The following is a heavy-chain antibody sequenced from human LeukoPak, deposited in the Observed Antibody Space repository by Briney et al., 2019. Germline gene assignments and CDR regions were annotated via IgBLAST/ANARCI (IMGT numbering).Heavy chain of an antibody. CDR1: GFIVSSNY. J-gene: IGHJ5*02. V-gene: IGHV3-53*01. D-gene: IGHD3-22*01. CDR3: ARSPWGITMIAEA. CDR2: IHSGGST. Sequence: GGSLRLSCAASGFIVSSNYMSWVRQAPGKGLEWVSVIHSGGSTYYADSVKGRFTISRDNSKNTLYLQMNSLRAEDTAVYYCARSPWGITMIAEAWGQGTLVTVSS.